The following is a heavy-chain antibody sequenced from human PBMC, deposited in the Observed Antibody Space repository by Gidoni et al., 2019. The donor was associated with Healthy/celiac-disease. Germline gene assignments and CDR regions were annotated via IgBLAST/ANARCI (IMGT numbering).Heavy chain of an antibody. Sequence: EVQLVESGGGLVQPGGSLRLSCAASGFTVSSNYMSWIRQAPGKGLEWVSVIYSGGSKYYADSVKGRFTISRDNSKNTLYLQMNSLRAEDTAVYYCARRDDSSGYFDYWGQGTLVTVSS. CDR2: IYSGGSK. CDR1: GFTVSSNY. CDR3: ARRDDSSGYFDY. D-gene: IGHD3-22*01. J-gene: IGHJ4*02. V-gene: IGHV3-66*02.